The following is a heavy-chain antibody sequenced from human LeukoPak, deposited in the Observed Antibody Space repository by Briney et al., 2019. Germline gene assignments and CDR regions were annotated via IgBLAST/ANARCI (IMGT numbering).Heavy chain of an antibody. CDR1: GGSISSGDYY. J-gene: IGHJ4*02. CDR2: IYYSGST. CDR3: ASFRRTSYQYYFDY. D-gene: IGHD2-2*01. V-gene: IGHV4-30-4*01. Sequence: PSQTLSLTCTVSGGSISSGDYYWSWIRQPPGKGLEWIGYIYYSGSTYYSPSLKSRVTISVDTSKNQFSLKLSSVTAADTAVYYCASFRRTSYQYYFDYWGQGTLVTVSS.